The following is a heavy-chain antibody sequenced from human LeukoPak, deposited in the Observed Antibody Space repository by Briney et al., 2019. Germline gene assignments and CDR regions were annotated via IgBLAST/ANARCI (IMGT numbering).Heavy chain of an antibody. CDR1: GGTFRSAA. D-gene: IGHD3-10*01. CDR2: IILMFGTT. CDR3: TRDEHKGSATFNY. J-gene: IGHJ4*02. Sequence: SVKVSCKASGGTFRSAAMSWVRQAPGQRLEWVGHIILMFGTTTYAQKFQGRVTITADESTRTVHMELSSLTSDDTAIYYCTRDEHKGSATFNYWGQGTLVIVSS. V-gene: IGHV1-69*13.